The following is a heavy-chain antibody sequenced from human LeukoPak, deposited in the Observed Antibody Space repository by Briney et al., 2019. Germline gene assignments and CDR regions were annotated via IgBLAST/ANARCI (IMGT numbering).Heavy chain of an antibody. CDR3: ARHRGRAYQLLRIYYYYYMDV. J-gene: IGHJ6*03. D-gene: IGHD2-2*01. CDR2: IYYSGST. Sequence: SETLSLTCTVSGGSISSGDYYWSWIRQPPGKGLEWIGSIYYSGSTYYNPSLKSRVTISVDTSKNQFSLKLSSVTAADTAVYYCARHRGRAYQLLRIYYYYYMDVWGKGTTVTVSS. V-gene: IGHV4-39*01. CDR1: GGSISSGDYY.